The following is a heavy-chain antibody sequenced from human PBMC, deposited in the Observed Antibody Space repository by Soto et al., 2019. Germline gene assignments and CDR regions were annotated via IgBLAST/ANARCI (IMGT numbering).Heavy chain of an antibody. CDR1: GGSISSGGYS. D-gene: IGHD4-17*01. J-gene: IGHJ3*02. V-gene: IGHV4-30-2*01. CDR2: IYHSGST. Sequence: SETLSLTCAVSGGSISSGGYSWSWIRQPPGKGLEWIGYIYHSGSTYYNPSLKSRVTISVDRSKNQFSLKLSSVTAADTAVYYCARGRGWGDYFDAFDIWGQGTMVNVSS. CDR3: ARGRGWGDYFDAFDI.